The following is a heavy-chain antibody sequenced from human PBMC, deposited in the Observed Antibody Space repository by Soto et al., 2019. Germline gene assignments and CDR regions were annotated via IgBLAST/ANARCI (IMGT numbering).Heavy chain of an antibody. CDR2: IYYSGST. V-gene: IGHV4-61*01. Sequence: SETLSLTCTVSGGSVSSGSYYWSWIRQPPGKGLEWIGYIYYSGSTNYNPSLKSRVTISVDTPKNQFSRKLISVTAADTAGDFWARYWSGPTCYKGACDYWGHGSLVTVS. D-gene: IGHD2-2*02. CDR3: ARYWSGPTCYKGACDY. CDR1: GGSVSSGSYY. J-gene: IGHJ4*01.